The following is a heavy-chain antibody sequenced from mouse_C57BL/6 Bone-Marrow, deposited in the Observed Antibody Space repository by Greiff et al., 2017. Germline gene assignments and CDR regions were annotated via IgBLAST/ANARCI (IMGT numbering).Heavy chain of an antibody. J-gene: IGHJ3*01. Sequence: QVQLQQPGAELVRPGTSVKLSCKASGYTFTSYWMHWVKQRPGQGLEWIGVIDPSDSYTNYNQKFKGKATLTVDTSSSTAYMQLSSLTSDDSAFYYCASLRWGQGTLVTVSS. CDR2: IDPSDSYT. V-gene: IGHV1-59*01. CDR1: GYTFTSYW. CDR3: ASLR.